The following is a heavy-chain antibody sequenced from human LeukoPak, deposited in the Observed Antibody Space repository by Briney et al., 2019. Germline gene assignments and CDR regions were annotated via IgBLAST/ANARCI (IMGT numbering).Heavy chain of an antibody. J-gene: IGHJ4*02. Sequence: PSETLSLTCAVYGGSFSGYYWSWIRQPPGKGLEWIGEINHSGSTNYNPSLKSRVTISVDTSKNQFSLKLSSVTAADTAVYYCAGGRYSGSYFDYWGQGTLVTVSS. CDR1: GGSFSGYY. D-gene: IGHD1-26*01. V-gene: IGHV4-34*01. CDR3: AGGRYSGSYFDY. CDR2: INHSGST.